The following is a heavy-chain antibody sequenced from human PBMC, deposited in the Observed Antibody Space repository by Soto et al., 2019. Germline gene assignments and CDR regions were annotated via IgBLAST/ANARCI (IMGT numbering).Heavy chain of an antibody. D-gene: IGHD2-8*01. V-gene: IGHV4-59*01. CDR3: ARAPMVLSRSYFDS. CDR1: GGSISNFY. J-gene: IGHJ4*02. CDR2: ISYSGNT. Sequence: SETLSLTCTVSGGSISNFYWSWIRQPPGKGLEWIGYISYSGNTNYNPSLKSRVSVSVDTSKNQLSLNLTSVTAADTAVYYCARAPMVLSRSYFDSWGQGTPVTVS.